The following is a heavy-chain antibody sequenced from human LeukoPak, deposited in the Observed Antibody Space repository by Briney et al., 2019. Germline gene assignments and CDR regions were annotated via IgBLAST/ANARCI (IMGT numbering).Heavy chain of an antibody. J-gene: IGHJ4*02. CDR2: IYHSGST. CDR3: AREPRFLYSYDY. CDR1: GGSISSGGYY. Sequence: SETLSLTCTVSGGSISSGGYYWSWIRQPPGKGLEWIGYIYHSGSTYYNPSLKSRVTISVDRSKNQFSLKLSSVTAADTAVYYCAREPRFLYSYDYWGQGTLVTVSS. D-gene: IGHD5-18*01. V-gene: IGHV4-30-2*01.